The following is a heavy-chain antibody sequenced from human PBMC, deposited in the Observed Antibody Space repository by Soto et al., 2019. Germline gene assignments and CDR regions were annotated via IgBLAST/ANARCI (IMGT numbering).Heavy chain of an antibody. D-gene: IGHD2-21*02. J-gene: IGHJ4*02. Sequence: GASVKVSCKASGGTFSSYAISWVRQAPGQGLEWMGGIIPIFGTENYAQKLQGRVTITEDESTSTANMEMSNLKSEDTALFYCASFDCGGDCYLSAYDYWGQGTLVTVSS. CDR3: ASFDCGGDCYLSAYDY. V-gene: IGHV1-69*13. CDR2: IIPIFGTE. CDR1: GGTFSSYA.